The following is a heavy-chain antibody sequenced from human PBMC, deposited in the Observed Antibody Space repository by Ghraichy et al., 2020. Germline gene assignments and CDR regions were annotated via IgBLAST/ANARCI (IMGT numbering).Heavy chain of an antibody. V-gene: IGHV3-7*01. CDR2: IKQDGREK. Sequence: GGSLRLSCAASGFTFSSYWMSWVRQAPGKGLEWVANIKQDGREKYYVDSVKGRFTISRDNAKSSLYLQMNSLRAEDTAVYYCARKGCGGGDCYQIPHFDYWGQGTLVTVSS. CDR3: ARKGCGGGDCYQIPHFDY. J-gene: IGHJ4*02. D-gene: IGHD2-21*02. CDR1: GFTFSSYW.